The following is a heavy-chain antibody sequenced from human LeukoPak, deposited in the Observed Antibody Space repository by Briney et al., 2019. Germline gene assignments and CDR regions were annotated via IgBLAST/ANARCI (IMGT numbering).Heavy chain of an antibody. D-gene: IGHD3-10*01. CDR3: AKNVLLWFGEF. Sequence: GGSLRLSCAASGFTFSSYAMSWVRQAPGKGLEWVSAISGSGGSTYYADSVKGRFTISRDNSENTLYLQMNSLRAEDTAVYYCAKNVLLWFGEFRGQGTLVTVSS. CDR2: ISGSGGST. J-gene: IGHJ4*02. CDR1: GFTFSSYA. V-gene: IGHV3-23*01.